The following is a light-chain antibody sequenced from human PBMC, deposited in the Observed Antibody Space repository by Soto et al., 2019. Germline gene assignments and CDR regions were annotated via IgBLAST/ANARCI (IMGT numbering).Light chain of an antibody. J-gene: IGKJ1*01. CDR1: QDISSW. CDR3: QQSYSDQWT. V-gene: IGKV1-12*01. Sequence: DIQMTQSPSSLSASVGDRVTITCRASQDISSWLAWFQQKSGKAPKLLIYAASSLQSGVPSRFSGSGSGTDFTLTINSLQPEDFATYFCQQSYSDQWTFGQGTKVESK. CDR2: AAS.